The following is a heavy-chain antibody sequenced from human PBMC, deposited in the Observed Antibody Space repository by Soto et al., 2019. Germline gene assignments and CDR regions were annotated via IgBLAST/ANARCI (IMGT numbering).Heavy chain of an antibody. Sequence: EVQLVESGGGLVQPGGSLRLSCAASGFTVSSNYMSWVRQAPGKGLEWVSVIYSGGSAYYADSVKGRFTISRDKSKNTLYLQMNSLRAEDTAVYYCARHGYSYGGGYFDYGGQGTLVTVSS. CDR1: GFTVSSNY. D-gene: IGHD5-18*01. V-gene: IGHV3-66*04. CDR3: ARHGYSYGGGYFDY. J-gene: IGHJ4*02. CDR2: IYSGGSA.